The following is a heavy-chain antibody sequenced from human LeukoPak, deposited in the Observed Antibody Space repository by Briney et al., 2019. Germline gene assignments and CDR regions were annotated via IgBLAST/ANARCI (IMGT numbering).Heavy chain of an antibody. J-gene: IGHJ4*02. Sequence: GGSLRLSCAASGFTFSSFWMHWVRQAPGKGLVWVSRINSDGSSTNYADSVKGRFTISRDNAKNTLYLQMNSLRAEDTAVYYCARPSMAEKRNYWGQGTLVTVSS. CDR1: GFTFSSFW. V-gene: IGHV3-74*01. D-gene: IGHD5-24*01. CDR3: ARPSMAEKRNY. CDR2: INSDGSST.